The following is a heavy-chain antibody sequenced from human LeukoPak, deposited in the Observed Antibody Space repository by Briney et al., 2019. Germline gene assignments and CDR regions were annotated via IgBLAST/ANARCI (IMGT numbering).Heavy chain of an antibody. CDR2: LYIGGNT. D-gene: IGHD5-18*01. CDR3: MTAAGYNFGQY. Sequence: GGSLRLSCAASGLTVKNNYMNWVRQAPGKGLEWVSVLYIGGNTYYADSVRGRFTISRDNSKNTLYLQMNSLRAEDTAIYYCMTAAGYNFGQYWGQGTLVTVSS. CDR1: GLTVKNNY. J-gene: IGHJ4*02. V-gene: IGHV3-53*01.